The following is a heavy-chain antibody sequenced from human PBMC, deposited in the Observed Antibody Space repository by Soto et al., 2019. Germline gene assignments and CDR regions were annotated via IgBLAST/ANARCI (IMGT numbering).Heavy chain of an antibody. D-gene: IGHD1-26*01. V-gene: IGHV1-69*06. CDR1: GRTCFIAA. Sequence: QVQLVQSGAEVKTPGSSVRFSFRIPGRTCFIAASPGGCRAPGEGLEWMGGIIRIVGTIHIAQNFQGRVNFTPDTSTSTAYMDLSSLRSEDTATYFCARGKEWEQPSNHYYFDYWGQGSQVIVSS. J-gene: IGHJ4*02. CDR3: ARGKEWEQPSNHYYFDY. CDR2: IIRIVGTI.